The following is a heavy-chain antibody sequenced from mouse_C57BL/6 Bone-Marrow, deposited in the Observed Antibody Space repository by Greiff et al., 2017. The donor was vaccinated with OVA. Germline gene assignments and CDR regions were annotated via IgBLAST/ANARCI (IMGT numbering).Heavy chain of an antibody. CDR1: GYTFTSYW. Sequence: QVQLKQPGAELVKPGASVKLSCKASGYTFTSYWMHWVKQRPGRGLEWIGRIDPNSGGTKYNEKFKSKATLTVDKPSSTAYMQLSSLTSEDSAVYYCARRDATGGFDYWGQGTTLTVSS. J-gene: IGHJ2*01. D-gene: IGHD1-1*01. CDR3: ARRDATGGFDY. CDR2: IDPNSGGT. V-gene: IGHV1-72*01.